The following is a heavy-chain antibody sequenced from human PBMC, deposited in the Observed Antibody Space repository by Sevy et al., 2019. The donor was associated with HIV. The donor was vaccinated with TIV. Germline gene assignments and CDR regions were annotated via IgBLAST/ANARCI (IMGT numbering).Heavy chain of an antibody. CDR3: ARDPRFGGLSLDAFDI. J-gene: IGHJ3*02. V-gene: IGHV3-30-3*01. Sequence: GGSLRLSCAASGFTFSSYGMHWVRQAPGKGLEWVAVISYDGSNKYYADSVKGRFTISRDNSKNTLYLQMNSLRAEDTAVYYCARDPRFGGLSLDAFDIWGQGTMVTVSS. CDR1: GFTFSSYG. CDR2: ISYDGSNK. D-gene: IGHD3-10*01.